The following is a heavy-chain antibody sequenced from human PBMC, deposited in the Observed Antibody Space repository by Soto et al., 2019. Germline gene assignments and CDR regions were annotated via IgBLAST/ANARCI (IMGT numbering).Heavy chain of an antibody. CDR2: ISGSGGST. D-gene: IGHD1-26*01. CDR1: GFTFSSYA. V-gene: IGHV3-23*01. Sequence: EVQLLESGGGLVQPGGSLRLSCAASGFTFSSYAMRWVRQAPVKGLEWVSAISGSGGSTYYADSVKGGFTISRDNSKNTLYLHMNSLRAEDTAVYYFARRGSGSYYDYWGHGTLVTVSS. CDR3: ARRGSGSYYDY. J-gene: IGHJ4*01.